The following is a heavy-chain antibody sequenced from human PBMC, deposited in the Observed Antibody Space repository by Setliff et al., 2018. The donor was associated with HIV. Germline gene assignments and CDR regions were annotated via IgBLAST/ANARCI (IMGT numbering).Heavy chain of an antibody. D-gene: IGHD3-22*01. V-gene: IGHV3-11*06. CDR2: ISHSGTYT. CDR1: GFSFGDHY. Sequence: PGGSLRLSCAGSGFSFGDHYVAWIRQPPGKGLEWISYISHSGTYTNYADSVKGRFTISRDNSKNTLYLQMNSLRAEDTAVYYCAKDRYYDSSGSPFDYWGQGTLVTVSS. CDR3: AKDRYYDSSGSPFDY. J-gene: IGHJ4*02.